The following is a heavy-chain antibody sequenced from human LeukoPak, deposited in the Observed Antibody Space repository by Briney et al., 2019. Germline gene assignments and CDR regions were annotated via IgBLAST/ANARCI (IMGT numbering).Heavy chain of an antibody. D-gene: IGHD6-13*01. J-gene: IGHJ5*02. CDR1: GFPFDDYA. CDR2: INWDGGST. Sequence: GGSLRLSCAASGFPFDDYAMTWVRQAPGRGLEWVSRINWDGGSTTYADSVKGRFTISRDNAKNSLFLQMNSLRAEDTALYFCARDLYAGTVNWFDPRGQGTLVTVSS. V-gene: IGHV3-20*04. CDR3: ARDLYAGTVNWFDP.